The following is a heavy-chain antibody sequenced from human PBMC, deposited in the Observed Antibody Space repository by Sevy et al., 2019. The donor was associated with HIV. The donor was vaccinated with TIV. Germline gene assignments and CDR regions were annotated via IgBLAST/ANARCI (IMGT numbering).Heavy chain of an antibody. Sequence: GGSLRLSCAASEFTFSSYAMSWVRQAPGKGLEWVSSISGSGRYTYYADSVEGRFTISRDNSKNTLYMQMNSLRAEDTAVYYFAKGFCSGGTCPRDYYYYGMDVWGQGTTVTVSS. J-gene: IGHJ6*02. CDR2: ISGSGRYT. CDR1: EFTFSSYA. D-gene: IGHD2-15*01. CDR3: AKGFCSGGTCPRDYYYYGMDV. V-gene: IGHV3-23*01.